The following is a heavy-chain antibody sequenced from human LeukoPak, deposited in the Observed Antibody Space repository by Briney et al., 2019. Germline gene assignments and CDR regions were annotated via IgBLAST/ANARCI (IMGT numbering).Heavy chain of an antibody. CDR2: IYSGGST. J-gene: IGHJ5*02. CDR1: GFTVSDKY. V-gene: IGHV3-53*01. CDR3: AKDLVGSSSWYVHWFDP. D-gene: IGHD6-13*01. Sequence: GGSLRLSCVASGFTVSDKYMSWVRQAPGKGLEWVSVIYSGGSTYYADSVKGRFTISRDNSKNTLYLQMNSLRAEDTAVYYCAKDLVGSSSWYVHWFDPWGQGTLVTVSS.